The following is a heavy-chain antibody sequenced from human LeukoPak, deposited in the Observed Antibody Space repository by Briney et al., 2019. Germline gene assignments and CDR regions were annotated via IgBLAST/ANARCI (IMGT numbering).Heavy chain of an antibody. D-gene: IGHD3-10*01. Sequence: KPGGSLRLSCAASGFTFSSYAMNWVRQAPGKGLEWVSVISGSGGSTYYADSVKGRFTISRDNSKNTLYLQMNSLRAEDTAVYYCAKDLSLWFGELHYWGQGTLVTVSS. J-gene: IGHJ4*02. CDR1: GFTFSSYA. CDR2: ISGSGGST. V-gene: IGHV3-23*01. CDR3: AKDLSLWFGELHY.